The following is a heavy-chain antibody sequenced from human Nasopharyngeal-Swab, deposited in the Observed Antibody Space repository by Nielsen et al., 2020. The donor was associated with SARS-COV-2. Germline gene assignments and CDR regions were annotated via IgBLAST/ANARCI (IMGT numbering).Heavy chain of an antibody. J-gene: IGHJ6*02. CDR1: GGTFSSYA. Sequence: VKVSCKASGGTFSSYAISWVRQAPGQGLEWMGRIIPILGIANYAQKFQGRVTITADKSTSTAYMELSSLRSEDTAVYYCARYRDGYSYGMDVWGQGTTVTVSS. CDR3: ARYRDGYSYGMDV. D-gene: IGHD5-24*01. V-gene: IGHV1-69*04. CDR2: IIPILGIA.